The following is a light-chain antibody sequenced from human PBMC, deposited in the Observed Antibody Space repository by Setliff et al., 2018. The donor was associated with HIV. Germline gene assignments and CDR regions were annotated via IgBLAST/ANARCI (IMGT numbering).Light chain of an antibody. CDR3: CSYVASQSSYV. V-gene: IGLV2-11*01. CDR1: SSDIGAYDY. J-gene: IGLJ1*01. Sequence: QSALTQSRSVSGSPGQSVTISCTGTSSDIGAYDYVSWFQPSPGKAPLLIIYDVTRRPSGVPDRFSGSRSGNTASLTISGLQADDEAYYYCCSYVASQSSYVFGSGTKVTVL. CDR2: DVT.